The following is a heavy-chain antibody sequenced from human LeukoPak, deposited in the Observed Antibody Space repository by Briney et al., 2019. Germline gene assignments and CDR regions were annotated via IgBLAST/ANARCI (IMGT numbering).Heavy chain of an antibody. J-gene: IGHJ4*02. V-gene: IGHV4-59*01. CDR2: IYYSGTT. CDR1: GGSISSYY. Sequence: PSETLSLTCTVSGGSISSYYWSWIRQPPGKGLEWIGYIYYSGTTNYNPSLKSRVTISVDTSKNQFSLKLSSVTAADTAVYYCARGVYVAAAQYAYWGQGTLVTVSS. CDR3: ARGVYVAAAQYAY. D-gene: IGHD6-13*01.